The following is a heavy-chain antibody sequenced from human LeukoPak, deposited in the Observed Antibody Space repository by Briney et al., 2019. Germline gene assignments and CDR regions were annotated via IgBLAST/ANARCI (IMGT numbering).Heavy chain of an antibody. CDR1: GFTYSSYW. CDR3: ATTSAPYSSGYDY. V-gene: IGHV3-74*01. J-gene: IGHJ4*02. D-gene: IGHD6-19*01. CDR2: INNDGSRT. Sequence: GGSLRLSCAASGFTYSSYWMHWVRQAPGKGLVWVSRINNDGSRTTYADSVKGRFTISIGNAKNTLYLQMNSLRAEDTAVYYCATTSAPYSSGYDYWGQGSLVTVSS.